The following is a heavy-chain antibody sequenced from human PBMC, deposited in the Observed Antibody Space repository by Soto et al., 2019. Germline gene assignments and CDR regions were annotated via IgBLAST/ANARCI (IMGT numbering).Heavy chain of an antibody. V-gene: IGHV4-34*01. D-gene: IGHD6-13*01. Sequence: SETLSLTCAVYGGSFSGYYWSWIRQPPGKGLEWIGEINHSGSTNYNPSLKSRVTISVDTSKNQFSLKLSSVTAADTAVYYCARRWGGIAAAAKIRVPQASSGSHRSPDWFDPWGQGTLVTVSS. CDR1: GGSFSGYY. CDR2: INHSGST. J-gene: IGHJ5*02. CDR3: ARRWGGIAAAAKIRVPQASSGSHRSPDWFDP.